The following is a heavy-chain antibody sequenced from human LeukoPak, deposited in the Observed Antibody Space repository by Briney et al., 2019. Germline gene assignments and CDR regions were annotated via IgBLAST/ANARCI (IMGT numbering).Heavy chain of an antibody. CDR3: ARGRVVYYYGSGSYYPFDY. Sequence: PSETLSLTCAVYGGSFSGYYWSWIRQPPGKGLEWIGEINHSGSTNYNPSLKSRVTISVDTSKNQFSLKLSSVTAADTAVYYWARGRVVYYYGSGSYYPFDYWGQGTLVTVSS. CDR2: INHSGST. D-gene: IGHD3-10*01. V-gene: IGHV4-34*01. J-gene: IGHJ4*02. CDR1: GGSFSGYY.